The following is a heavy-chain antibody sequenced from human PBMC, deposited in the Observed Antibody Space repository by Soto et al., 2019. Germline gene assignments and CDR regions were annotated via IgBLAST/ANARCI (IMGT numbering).Heavy chain of an antibody. V-gene: IGHV5-10-1*01. CDR1: GYTFTNFW. D-gene: IGHD3-10*01. CDR2: IDPSASFT. J-gene: IGHJ4*02. Sequence: GQSLKISGEASGYTFTNFWISWVLQLPGKGLAWMGRIDPSASFTNYSASFQGHVTISTDESFSTAYLQWSSLKVSDSAMYYCARNHVRRGIIDYWGQGALVTVSS. CDR3: ARNHVRRGIIDY.